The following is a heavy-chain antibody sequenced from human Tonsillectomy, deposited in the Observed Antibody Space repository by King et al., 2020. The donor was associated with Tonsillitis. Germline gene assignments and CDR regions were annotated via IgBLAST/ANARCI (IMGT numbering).Heavy chain of an antibody. CDR1: GYSFTSYW. V-gene: IGHV5-51*01. CDR3: ARQGSGYDNRAICIDY. Sequence: GQLVQSGAEVKKPGESLKISCKGSGYSFTSYWIGWVRQMPGKGLEWMGIIYPGDSDTRYSPSFQGQGTISSDKSISTAYLQWSSLKASDTAMYYCARQGSGYDNRAICIDYWGQGTLVIVSS. J-gene: IGHJ4*02. D-gene: IGHD5-12*01. CDR2: IYPGDSDT.